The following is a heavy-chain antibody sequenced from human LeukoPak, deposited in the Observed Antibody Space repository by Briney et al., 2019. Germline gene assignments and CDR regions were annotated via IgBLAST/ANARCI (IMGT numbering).Heavy chain of an antibody. D-gene: IGHD3-10*01. CDR3: ARRANYVAGSGTSDY. Sequence: PSETLSLTCTVSGGSISSSSYYWGWIRQPPGKGLEWIGSIYYSGSTYYNPSLKSRVTISVDTPKNQFSLKLSSVTAADTAVYYCARRANYVAGSGTSDYWGQGTLVTVSS. V-gene: IGHV4-39*07. CDR1: GGSISSSSYY. J-gene: IGHJ4*02. CDR2: IYYSGST.